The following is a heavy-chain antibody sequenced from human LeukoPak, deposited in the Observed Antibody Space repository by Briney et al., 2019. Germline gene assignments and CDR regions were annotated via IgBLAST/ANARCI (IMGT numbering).Heavy chain of an antibody. J-gene: IGHJ3*02. D-gene: IGHD1/OR15-1a*01. CDR2: IYPGDSDT. CDR1: GYSFTSYW. Sequence: GESLKISCQTSGYSFTSYWIGWARQMPGKGLEWMGIIYPGDSDTRYSPSFQGQVTISADKSISTAYLQWSSLKASDTAMYYCARREHDAFDIWGQGTMVTVSS. V-gene: IGHV5-51*01. CDR3: ARREHDAFDI.